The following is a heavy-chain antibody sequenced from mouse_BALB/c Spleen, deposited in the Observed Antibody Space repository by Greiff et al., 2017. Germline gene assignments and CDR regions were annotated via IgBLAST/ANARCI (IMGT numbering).Heavy chain of an antibody. J-gene: IGHJ4*01. D-gene: IGHD2-4*01. CDR3: ASDDDAYYAMDY. CDR2: IDPANGNT. V-gene: IGHV14-3*02. CDR1: GFNIKDTY. Sequence: VQLKQSGAELVKPGASVKLSCTASGFNIKDTYMHWVKQRPEPGLEWIGRIDPANGNTKYDPKFQGKATITADTSSNTAYLQLSSLTSEDTAVYYCASDDDAYYAMDYGGRGTSVTVSS.